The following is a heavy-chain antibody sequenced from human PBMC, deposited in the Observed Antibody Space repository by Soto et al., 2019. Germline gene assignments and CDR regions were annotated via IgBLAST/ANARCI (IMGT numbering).Heavy chain of an antibody. CDR3: AREGVNYYYYYGMDV. J-gene: IGHJ6*02. Sequence: EVQVVESGGGLVKPGGSLRLSCAASGISFSSHTMNWVRQAPGKGLEWVSSISSSSTYIYYADSVKGRFTISRDNAQNSLYLQMNSLRAEDTAVYYCAREGVNYYYYYGMDVWGQGTTVTVSS. CDR2: ISSSSTYI. CDR1: GISFSSHT. V-gene: IGHV3-21*01. D-gene: IGHD4-4*01.